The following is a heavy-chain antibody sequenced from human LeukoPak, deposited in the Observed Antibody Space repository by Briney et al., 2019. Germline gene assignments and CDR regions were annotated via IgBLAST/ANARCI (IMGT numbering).Heavy chain of an antibody. CDR3: ARDQWGSYLN. D-gene: IGHD3-16*02. CDR1: GGTFSSYA. J-gene: IGHJ1*01. V-gene: IGHV1-2*02. CDR2: INPSSGGT. Sequence: ASVKLSCTASGGTFSSYAISWVRQAPGQGLEWMGWINPSSGGTYYAQKFQGRVTITRETSISTAYMEQSSLRSDDTAIYYCARDQWGSYLNWGQGTLVTVSS.